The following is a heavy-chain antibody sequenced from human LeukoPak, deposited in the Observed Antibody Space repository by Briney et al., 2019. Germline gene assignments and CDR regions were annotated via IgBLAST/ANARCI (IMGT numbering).Heavy chain of an antibody. Sequence: SETLSLTCTVSGGSISSSSYYWGWIRQPPGKGLEWIGSIYYSGSTYYNPSLKSRVTISVDTSKNQFSLKLSSVTAADTAVYYCARERTLFPGDRSGYFDYWGQGTLVTVSS. J-gene: IGHJ4*02. V-gene: IGHV4-39*07. CDR3: ARERTLFPGDRSGYFDY. D-gene: IGHD3-22*01. CDR1: GGSISSSSYY. CDR2: IYYSGST.